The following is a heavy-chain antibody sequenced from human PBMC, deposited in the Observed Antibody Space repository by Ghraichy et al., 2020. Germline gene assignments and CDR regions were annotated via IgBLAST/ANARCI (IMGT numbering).Heavy chain of an antibody. CDR3: ARSAKNGDDFWSGYPLYYYYGMDV. CDR2: IYYSGST. V-gene: IGHV4-59*01. Sequence: ETLSLTCTVSGGSISSYYWSWIRQPPGKGLEWIGYIYYSGSTNYNPSLKSRVTISVDTSKNQFSLKLSSVTAADTAVYYCARSAKNGDDFWSGYPLYYYYGMDVWGQGTTVTVSS. J-gene: IGHJ6*02. CDR1: GGSISSYY. D-gene: IGHD3-3*01.